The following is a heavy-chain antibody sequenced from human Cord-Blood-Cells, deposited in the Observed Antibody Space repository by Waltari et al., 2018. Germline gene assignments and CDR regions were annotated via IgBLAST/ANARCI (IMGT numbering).Heavy chain of an antibody. V-gene: IGHV1-2*02. D-gene: IGHD3-22*01. CDR1: GYTFTGHY. CDR2: INPNSGGT. J-gene: IGHJ1*01. CDR3: ARVSGAVVEYFQH. Sequence: QVQLVQSGAEVKKPGASVKVSCKDSGYTFTGHYMHWVRQAPGQGLEWMGWINPNSGGTSYAQNFQGRVTMTSDTSSSTAYMELSRLRADDTAVYYCARVSGAVVEYFQHWGQGTLVTVSS.